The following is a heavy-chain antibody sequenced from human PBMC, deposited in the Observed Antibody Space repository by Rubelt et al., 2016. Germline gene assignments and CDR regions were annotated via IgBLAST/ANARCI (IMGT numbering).Heavy chain of an antibody. Sequence: QVQLVQSGAEVKKPGSSVKVSCKASGGTFSSYAISWVRQAPGQGLEWMGGIIPILGIANYAQKFQGRVTITADKSTSTAYMELSSLRSEDTAVYYCARHLKRNSSGYPRGTYYFDYWGQGTLVTVSS. J-gene: IGHJ4*02. D-gene: IGHD3-22*01. CDR3: ARHLKRNSSGYPRGTYYFDY. CDR2: IIPILGIA. CDR1: GGTFSSYA. V-gene: IGHV1-69*04.